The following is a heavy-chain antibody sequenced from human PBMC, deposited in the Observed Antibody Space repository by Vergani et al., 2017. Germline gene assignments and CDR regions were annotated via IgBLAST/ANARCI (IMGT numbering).Heavy chain of an antibody. V-gene: IGHV4-39*01. CDR3: ARTESFILRYFHWAL. J-gene: IGHJ4*02. CDR2: IYHSGGA. CDR1: GGSITSSSYY. D-gene: IGHD3-9*01. Sequence: QLHLQESGPGLVKPSETLSLTCTVSGGSITSSSYYWGWIRQPPGKGLEWIGNIYHSGGAYNNPSLKGRVTISVDTSKNQFSLEVTSVTAADTAIYFCARTESFILRYFHWALWGQGTLVTVSS.